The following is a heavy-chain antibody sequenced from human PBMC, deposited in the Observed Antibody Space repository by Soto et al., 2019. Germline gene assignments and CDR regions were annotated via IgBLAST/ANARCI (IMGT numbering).Heavy chain of an antibody. CDR2: INHSGST. CDR1: GGSFSGYY. CDR3: ARGTGQQLLGFDY. Sequence: SETLSLTCAVYGGSFSGYYWSWIRQPPGKGLEWIGEINHSGSTNYNPSLKSRVTISVDTSKNQFSLKLSSVTAADTAVYYCARGTGQQLLGFDYWGQGTLVTVSS. D-gene: IGHD6-13*01. J-gene: IGHJ4*02. V-gene: IGHV4-34*01.